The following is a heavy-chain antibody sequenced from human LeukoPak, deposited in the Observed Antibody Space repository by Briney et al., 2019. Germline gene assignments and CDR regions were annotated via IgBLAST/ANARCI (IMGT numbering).Heavy chain of an antibody. V-gene: IGHV1-2*02. CDR3: SREFGVVTNYYYYMDV. Sequence: ASVKVSCKASGYTFTGYYMHWVRQAAGQGLEWMGWINRNSGGTNYAQMFQGRVTMTTATSTSTAYMELRSLRSDATAVYYCSREFGVVTNYYYYMDVWGKGTTVTVSS. CDR1: GYTFTGYY. J-gene: IGHJ6*03. CDR2: INRNSGGT. D-gene: IGHD3-3*01.